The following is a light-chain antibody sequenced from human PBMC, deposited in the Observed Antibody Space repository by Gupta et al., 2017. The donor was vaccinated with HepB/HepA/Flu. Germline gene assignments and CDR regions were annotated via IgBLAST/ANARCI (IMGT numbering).Light chain of an antibody. CDR2: DVS. CDR3: RSYTSSSTLGV. V-gene: IGLV2-14*03. J-gene: IGLJ3*02. CDR1: NSDVGGYNY. Sequence: QSALTQPASVSGSPGQSITISCTGTNSDVGGYNYVSWYQQHPGKAPKLMIYDVSYRPSGVSNRFSGSKSGNTASLTISGLQAEVEADYYCRSYTSSSTLGVFGGGTKLTVL.